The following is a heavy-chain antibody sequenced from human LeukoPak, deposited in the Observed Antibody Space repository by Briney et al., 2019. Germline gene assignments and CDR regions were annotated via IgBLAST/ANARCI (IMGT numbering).Heavy chain of an antibody. J-gene: IGHJ6*03. D-gene: IGHD3-10*01. CDR1: GGSFSGYY. V-gene: IGHV4-34*01. CDR3: ARGYIPRSGKSPVYYYMDV. CDR2: INHSGST. Sequence: SETLSLTCAVYGGSFSGYYWSWIRQPPGKGLEWIGEINHSGSTNYNPSLKSRVTISVDTSKNQFSLKLSSVTAADTAVYYCARGYIPRSGKSPVYYYMDVWGKGTTVTVSS.